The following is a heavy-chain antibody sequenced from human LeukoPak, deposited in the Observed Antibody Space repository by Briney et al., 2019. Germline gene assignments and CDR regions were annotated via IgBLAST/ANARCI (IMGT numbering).Heavy chain of an antibody. Sequence: AGGSLRLSCAASGFTFSSYSMNWVRQAPGKGLEWVSYISSSSSNIYYADSVKGRFTISRDNAKKSLYLQMNSLRAEDTAVYYCARGSGRYSFEALRIWGQGRMVTVSS. CDR1: GFTFSSYS. CDR2: ISSSSSNI. CDR3: ARGSGRYSFEALRI. D-gene: IGHD1-26*01. V-gene: IGHV3-48*01. J-gene: IGHJ3*02.